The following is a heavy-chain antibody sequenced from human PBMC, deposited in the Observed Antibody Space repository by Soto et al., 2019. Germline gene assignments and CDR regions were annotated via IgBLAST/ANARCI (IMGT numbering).Heavy chain of an antibody. D-gene: IGHD2-15*01. CDR1: SASICSDDR. CDR2: ISQSGTT. CDR3: AKKVPAALRLYYFLGLDV. Sequence: XEILSLTTAVSSASICSDDRGTWVRQPPGEGREWIGEISQSGTTKYNPSLASRVTISVDKSKNQFSLRLTSMTEADTAVYYCAKKVPAALRLYYFLGLDVWGHGTTVTVSS. J-gene: IGHJ6*02. V-gene: IGHV4-4*02.